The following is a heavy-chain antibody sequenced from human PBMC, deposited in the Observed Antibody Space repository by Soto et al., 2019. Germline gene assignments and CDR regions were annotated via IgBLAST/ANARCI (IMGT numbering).Heavy chain of an antibody. J-gene: IGHJ6*03. V-gene: IGHV3-7*01. D-gene: IGHD3-10*01. Sequence: GGSLRLSCAASGFTFSSYWMSWVRQAPGKGLEWVANIKQDGSEKYYVDSVKGRFTISRDNAKNSLYLQMNSLRAEDTAVCYWARGRGVRGDYYYYYYMDVWGKGTTVTVS. CDR1: GFTFSSYW. CDR2: IKQDGSEK. CDR3: ARGRGVRGDYYYYYYMDV.